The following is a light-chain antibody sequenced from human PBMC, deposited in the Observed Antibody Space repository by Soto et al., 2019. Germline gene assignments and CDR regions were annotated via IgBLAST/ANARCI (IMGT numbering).Light chain of an antibody. Sequence: DIQMTQSPSSLSASVGDRVTITCQASQDISNYLNWYQQKPGKAPKLLIYDASNLETGVPSRFSGSGSGTDFTXXISXXXXXDIATYYCQQYDNLPWTFGQGTKVEIK. J-gene: IGKJ1*01. CDR3: QQYDNLPWT. V-gene: IGKV1-33*01. CDR2: DAS. CDR1: QDISNY.